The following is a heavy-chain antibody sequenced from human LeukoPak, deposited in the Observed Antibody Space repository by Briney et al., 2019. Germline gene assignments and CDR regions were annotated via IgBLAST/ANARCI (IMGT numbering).Heavy chain of an antibody. V-gene: IGHV3-48*01. J-gene: IGHJ4*02. CDR1: GFTFSSYS. D-gene: IGHD6-19*01. Sequence: GGSLRLSCAASGFTFSSYSMNWVRQAPGKVLEWVSYISSSSSTIYYADSVEGRFTISRDNAKNSLYLQMNSLRAEDTAVYYCARDRGYSSFDYWGQGTLVTVSS. CDR2: ISSSSSTI. CDR3: ARDRGYSSFDY.